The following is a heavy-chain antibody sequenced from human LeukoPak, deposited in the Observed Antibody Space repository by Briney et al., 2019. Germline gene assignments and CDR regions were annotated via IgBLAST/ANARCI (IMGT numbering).Heavy chain of an antibody. CDR1: GGSISSSSYY. V-gene: IGHV4-39*07. CDR3: ASSIPTDASINWFGP. D-gene: IGHD2-21*01. J-gene: IGHJ5*02. Sequence: SETLSLTCTVSGGSISSSSYYWGWIRQPPGKGLEWIGSIYYSGSTYYNPSLKSRVTISVDTSKNQFSLKLSSVTAADTAVYYCASSIPTDASINWFGPWGQGTLVTVSS. CDR2: IYYSGST.